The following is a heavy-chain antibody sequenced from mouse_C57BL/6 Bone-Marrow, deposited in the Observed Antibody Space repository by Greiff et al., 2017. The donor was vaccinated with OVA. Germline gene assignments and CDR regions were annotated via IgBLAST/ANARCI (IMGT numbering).Heavy chain of an antibody. V-gene: IGHV1-4*01. Sequence: VQLQESGAELARPGASVKMSRKASGYTFTSYTMHWVKQRPGQGLEWIGYINPSSGYTKYNQKFKDKATLTADKSSSTAYMQLSSLTSEDSAVYYCARRWLLYFDYWGQGTTLTVSS. CDR3: ARRWLLYFDY. D-gene: IGHD2-3*01. CDR1: GYTFTSYT. CDR2: INPSSGYT. J-gene: IGHJ2*01.